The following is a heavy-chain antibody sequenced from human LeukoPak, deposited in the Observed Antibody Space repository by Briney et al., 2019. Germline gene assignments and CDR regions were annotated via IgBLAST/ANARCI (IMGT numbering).Heavy chain of an antibody. Sequence: PGGSLRPSCAASGFTFSSYWMSWVRQAPGKGLEWVANIKQDGSEKYYVDSVKGRFTISRDNAKNSLYLQMNSLRAEDTAVYYCATEYSSGWYNGDYWGQGTLVTVSS. V-gene: IGHV3-7*02. CDR3: ATEYSSGWYNGDY. CDR2: IKQDGSEK. D-gene: IGHD6-19*01. J-gene: IGHJ4*02. CDR1: GFTFSSYW.